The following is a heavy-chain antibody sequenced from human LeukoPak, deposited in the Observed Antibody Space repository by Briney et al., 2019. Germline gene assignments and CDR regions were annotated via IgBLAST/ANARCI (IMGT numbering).Heavy chain of an antibody. CDR2: INPNSGGT. CDR1: GYTFNNFG. V-gene: IGHV1-2*02. Sequence: GASVKVSCKASGYTFNNFGISWVRQAPGQGLEWMGWINPNSGGTNYAQKFQGKVTMTRDKSISTAYMELSSLTSDDTAVYYCARNIWFGESADAFDIWGQGTMVTVSS. J-gene: IGHJ3*02. CDR3: ARNIWFGESADAFDI. D-gene: IGHD3-10*01.